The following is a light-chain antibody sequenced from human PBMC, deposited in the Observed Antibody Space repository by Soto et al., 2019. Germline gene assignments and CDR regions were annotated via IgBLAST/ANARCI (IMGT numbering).Light chain of an antibody. CDR1: SSDIGKYNL. CDR2: DVT. V-gene: IGLV2-14*02. CDR3: GTWDSSLRAGV. Sequence: QSALTQPASVSGSPGQSITISCTGTSSDIGKYNLVSWYQHHPGKAPKLIISDVTQWPSGASNRFSGSKSGTSATLGITGLQTGDEADYYCGTWDSSLRAGVFGGGTKLTVL. J-gene: IGLJ2*01.